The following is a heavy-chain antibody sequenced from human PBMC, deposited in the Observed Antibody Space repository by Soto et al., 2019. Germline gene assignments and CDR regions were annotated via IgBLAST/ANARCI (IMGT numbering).Heavy chain of an antibody. CDR1: GFSLTTSGVG. Sequence: QITLKESGPPLVSPTQTLTLSCTFSGFSLTTSGVGVGWIRQPPGKALEFLALIYWDDDTRYRPSLRTRLTITKDTSKSLVVLTMTNVDPVDTAMYYCVRFCSGFFAPRHRDAFDIWGQGTMVTVSS. V-gene: IGHV2-5*02. J-gene: IGHJ3*02. D-gene: IGHD2-15*01. CDR3: VRFCSGFFAPRHRDAFDI. CDR2: IYWDDDT.